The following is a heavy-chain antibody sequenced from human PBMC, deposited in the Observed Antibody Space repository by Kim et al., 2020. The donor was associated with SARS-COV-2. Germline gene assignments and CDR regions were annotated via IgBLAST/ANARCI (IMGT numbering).Heavy chain of an antibody. CDR2: ISAYNGNT. V-gene: IGHV1-18*01. CDR3: ARARAGVPDKGRPYKPSSGWLFDY. J-gene: IGHJ4*02. CDR1: GYTFTSYG. D-gene: IGHD6-19*01. Sequence: ASVKVSCKASGYTFTSYGISWVRQAPGQGLEWMGWISAYNGNTNYAQKLQGRVTMTTDTSTSTAYMELRSLRSDDTAVYYCARARAGVPDKGRPYKPSSGWLFDYWGQGTLVTVSS.